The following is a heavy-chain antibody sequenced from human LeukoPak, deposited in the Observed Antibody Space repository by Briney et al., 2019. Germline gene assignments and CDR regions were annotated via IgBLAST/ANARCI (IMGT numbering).Heavy chain of an antibody. D-gene: IGHD2/OR15-2a*01. CDR1: RYTFSSYG. J-gene: IGHJ4*02. Sequence: PGGSLRLSCAASRYTFSSYGMSWVRQAPGKGLEWVSAISGSGGSTYYADSVKGRFTISRDSSKNTLYLQMNGLRAVGKAVYYCARDLSPSYWGQGTLVTVSS. V-gene: IGHV3-23*01. CDR3: ARDLSPSY. CDR2: ISGSGGST.